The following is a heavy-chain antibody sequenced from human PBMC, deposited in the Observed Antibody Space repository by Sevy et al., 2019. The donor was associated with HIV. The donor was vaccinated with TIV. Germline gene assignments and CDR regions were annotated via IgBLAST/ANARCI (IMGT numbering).Heavy chain of an antibody. CDR3: AKDVGDSVPDYYYYYYGMDV. J-gene: IGHJ6*02. CDR1: GFTFSSYA. CDR2: LSGSGGST. D-gene: IGHD3-10*01. Sequence: GGSLRLACAASGFTFSSYAMSWVRRAPGKGLEWVSALSGSGGSTDYADSVKGRFTISRDNSKNTLYLQMNSLRAEDTAVYYCAKDVGDSVPDYYYYYYGMDVWGQGTTVTVSS. V-gene: IGHV3-23*01.